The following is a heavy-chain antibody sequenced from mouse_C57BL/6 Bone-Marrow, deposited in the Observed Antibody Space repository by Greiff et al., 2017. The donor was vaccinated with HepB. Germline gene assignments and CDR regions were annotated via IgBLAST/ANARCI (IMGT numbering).Heavy chain of an antibody. D-gene: IGHD1-1*01. V-gene: IGHV1-61*01. CDR2: IYPSDSET. CDR3: ALITTVVGVDY. J-gene: IGHJ2*01. CDR1: GYTFTSYW. Sequence: QVQLQQSGAELVRPGSSVKLSCKASGYTFTSYWMDWVKQRPGQGLEWIGNIYPSDSETHYNQKFKDKATLTVDKSSSTAYMQLSSLTSEDSAVYYCALITTVVGVDYWGQGTTLTVSS.